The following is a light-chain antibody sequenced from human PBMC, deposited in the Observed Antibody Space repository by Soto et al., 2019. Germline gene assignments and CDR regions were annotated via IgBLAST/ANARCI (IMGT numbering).Light chain of an antibody. Sequence: EIVLTQSPATLSLSPGERATLSCRASQSVSTYLAWYQQTPGRPPRLLIYDASKRAPGIPARFSGSGSGTDFTLTVSSLEPEDFAVYYCQQSSNWQGTFGRRTKVDI. CDR1: QSVSTY. V-gene: IGKV3-11*01. CDR2: DAS. J-gene: IGKJ1*01. CDR3: QQSSNWQGT.